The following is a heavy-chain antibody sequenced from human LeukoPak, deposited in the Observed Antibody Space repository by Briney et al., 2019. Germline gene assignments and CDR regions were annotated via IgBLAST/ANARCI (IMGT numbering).Heavy chain of an antibody. D-gene: IGHD3-10*01. Sequence: SETLSLTCAVSGYSISSGYYWGWIRQPPGKGLEWIGSIYHSGSTYYNPSLKSRVTISVDTSKNQFSLKLSSVTAADTAVYYCATPRRFGVLLYWGQGTLVTVSS. V-gene: IGHV4-38-2*01. CDR3: ATPRRFGVLLY. J-gene: IGHJ4*02. CDR2: IYHSGST. CDR1: GYSISSGYY.